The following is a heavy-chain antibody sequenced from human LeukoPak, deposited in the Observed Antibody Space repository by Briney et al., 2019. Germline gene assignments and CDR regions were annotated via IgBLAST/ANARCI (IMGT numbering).Heavy chain of an antibody. J-gene: IGHJ4*02. Sequence: KSSETLSLTCTVSGYSISSYYWSWIRQPPGKGLEWIGYIYYSGSTNYNPSLKSRVTISVDTSKNHFSLKLSSVTAADTAVYYCARGGSYYDYWGQGTLVTVSS. CDR3: ARGGSYYDY. CDR2: IYYSGST. V-gene: IGHV4-59*01. D-gene: IGHD1-26*01. CDR1: GYSISSYY.